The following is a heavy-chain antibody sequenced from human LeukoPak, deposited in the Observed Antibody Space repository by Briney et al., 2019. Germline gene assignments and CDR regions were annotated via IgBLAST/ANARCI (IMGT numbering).Heavy chain of an antibody. Sequence: SETLSLTCAVSGGPISSTNWWSWVRQPPGKGLEWIGEIFQTGTTSYNPSLKSRVTISVDKSKNQFSLKLNSVTAADTAVYFCARRQDGSGSYYWGQGTLVTVSA. J-gene: IGHJ4*02. V-gene: IGHV4-4*02. D-gene: IGHD3-10*01. CDR1: GGPISSTNW. CDR3: ARRQDGSGSYY. CDR2: IFQTGTT.